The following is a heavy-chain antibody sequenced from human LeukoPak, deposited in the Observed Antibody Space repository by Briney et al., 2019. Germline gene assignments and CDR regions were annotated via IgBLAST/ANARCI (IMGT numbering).Heavy chain of an antibody. CDR1: GSTFSSYD. CDR3: ARGNPSYGAVDY. V-gene: IGHV3-13*01. Sequence: GGSLRLSCAASGSTFSSYDMHWVRQATGKGLEWVSAIGTAGDTYYPGSVKGRFTISRENAKNSLYLQMNSLRAGDTAVYYCARGNPSYGAVDYWGQGTLVTVSS. J-gene: IGHJ4*02. CDR2: IGTAGDT. D-gene: IGHD1-26*01.